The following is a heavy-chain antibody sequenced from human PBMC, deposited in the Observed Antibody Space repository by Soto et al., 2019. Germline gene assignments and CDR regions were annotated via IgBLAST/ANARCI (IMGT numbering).Heavy chain of an antibody. D-gene: IGHD3-22*01. CDR3: ARAPITMIVVVAVLDYGMDV. CDR1: GGSISSGGYY. J-gene: IGHJ6*02. Sequence: SETLSLTCTVSGGSISSGGYYWSWIRQHPGKGLEWIGYIYYSGSTYYNPSLKSRVTISVDTSKNQFSLKLSSVTAADTAVYYCARAPITMIVVVAVLDYGMDVWGPGTTVTVYS. CDR2: IYYSGST. V-gene: IGHV4-31*03.